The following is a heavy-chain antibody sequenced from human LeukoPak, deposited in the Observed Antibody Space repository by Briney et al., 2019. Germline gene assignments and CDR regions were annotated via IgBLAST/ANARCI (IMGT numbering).Heavy chain of an antibody. CDR1: GFSLTKGEMG. CDR3: ARIVRELNLFRRSLVGSMDV. D-gene: IGHD2-8*02. CDR2: IFSNDEK. Sequence: SGPTLVNPKETLTLTCTVSGFSLTKGEMGVTWIRQPPGKALEWLAHIFSNDEKSYITSLKNRLTISKGTFDGQVALTMTNMDSADTGTYYCARIVRELNLFRRSLVGSMDVWGQGTTVTVSS. V-gene: IGHV2-26*01. J-gene: IGHJ6*02.